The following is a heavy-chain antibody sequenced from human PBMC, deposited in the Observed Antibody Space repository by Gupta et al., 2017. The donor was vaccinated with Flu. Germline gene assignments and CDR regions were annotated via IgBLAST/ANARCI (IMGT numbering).Heavy chain of an antibody. J-gene: IGHJ3*02. Sequence: QVQLQESGPGLVKPSQTLSLTCTVSGGSISSGGYYWSWVRQHPGKGLEWIGYIYYSGSTYYNPSLKSRVTISVDTSKNQFSLKLSSVTAADTAVYYCARVRRIVVVPAAMPDDAFDIWGQGTMVTVSS. D-gene: IGHD2-2*01. V-gene: IGHV4-31*03. CDR3: ARVRRIVVVPAAMPDDAFDI. CDR2: IYYSGST. CDR1: GGSISSGGYY.